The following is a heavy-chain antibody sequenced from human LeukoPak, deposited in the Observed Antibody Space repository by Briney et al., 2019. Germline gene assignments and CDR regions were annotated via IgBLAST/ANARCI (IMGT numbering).Heavy chain of an antibody. Sequence: GGSLRLSCAASGFTFDDYAMHWVRQAPGKGLEWVSGISWNSGSIGYADSVKGRFTISRDNTKNSLYLQMNSLRAEDMALYYCQKVLVWWGLGVVFNIWGKGTRFPVS. CDR3: QKVLVWWGLGVVFNI. CDR2: ISWNSGSI. J-gene: IGHJ3*02. CDR1: GFTFDDYA. D-gene: IGHD1-26*01. V-gene: IGHV3-9*03.